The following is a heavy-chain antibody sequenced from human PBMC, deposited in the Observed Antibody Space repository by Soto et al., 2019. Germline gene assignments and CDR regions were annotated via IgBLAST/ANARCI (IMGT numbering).Heavy chain of an antibody. J-gene: IGHJ4*02. CDR1: GFTFSSYA. V-gene: IGHV3-30-3*01. Sequence: SLRLSCAASGFTFSSYAMHWVRQAPGKGLEWVAVISYDGSNKYYADSVKGRFTISRDNSKNTLYLQMNSLRAEDTAVYYCARDKGDLRFLEWSYYFDYWGQGTLVTVSS. CDR3: ARDKGDLRFLEWSYYFDY. CDR2: ISYDGSNK. D-gene: IGHD3-3*01.